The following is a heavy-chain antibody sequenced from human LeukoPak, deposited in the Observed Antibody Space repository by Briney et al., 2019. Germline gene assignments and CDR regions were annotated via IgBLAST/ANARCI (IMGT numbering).Heavy chain of an antibody. J-gene: IGHJ5*02. CDR2: IYYSGST. Sequence: SQTLSLTCTVSGGSISSGGYYWGWIRQPPGKGLEWIGSIYYSGSTYYNPSLKSRVTISVDTSKNQFSLKLGAVTATDTAVYYCARPLGIERYTWFDPWGQGTLVTVSS. CDR3: ARPLGIERYTWFDP. CDR1: GGSISSGGYY. D-gene: IGHD7-27*01. V-gene: IGHV4-39*01.